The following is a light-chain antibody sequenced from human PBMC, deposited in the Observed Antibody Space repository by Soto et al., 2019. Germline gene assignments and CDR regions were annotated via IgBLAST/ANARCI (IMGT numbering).Light chain of an antibody. Sequence: DIQMTQSPSTLSASVGDRVTITCRASQSVSSWLAWYQQKAGKAPKLLIYKASSLESGVPSRFSGSGSGTEFTLTISSLQPDDFATYYCQQYNSLWTFGQGTKLEIK. CDR1: QSVSSW. CDR3: QQYNSLWT. CDR2: KAS. J-gene: IGKJ1*01. V-gene: IGKV1-5*03.